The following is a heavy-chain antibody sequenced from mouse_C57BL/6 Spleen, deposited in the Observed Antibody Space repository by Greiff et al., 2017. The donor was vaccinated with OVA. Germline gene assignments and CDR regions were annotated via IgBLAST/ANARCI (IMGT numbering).Heavy chain of an antibody. V-gene: IGHV5-6*01. Sequence: DVQLVESGGDLVKPGGSLKLSCAASGFTFSSYGMSWVRPTPDKRLEWVATISSGGSYTYYPDSVKGRFTISRDNAKNTLYLQMSSLKSEDTAMYYCARHRDYDFDYWGQGTTLTVSS. CDR1: GFTFSSYG. J-gene: IGHJ2*01. CDR2: ISSGGSYT. CDR3: ARHRDYDFDY. D-gene: IGHD2-4*01.